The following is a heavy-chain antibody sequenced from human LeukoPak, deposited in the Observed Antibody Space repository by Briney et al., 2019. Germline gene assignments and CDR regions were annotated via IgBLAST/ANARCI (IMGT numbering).Heavy chain of an antibody. Sequence: GRSLRLSCAASGFTFSSYGMHWVRQAPGKGVGWVAVIWYDGSNKYYAESVKGGFTISRDTSKNTLYLQMNSLRAENTAVYYCANLGVADSWGQGTLVTVSS. J-gene: IGHJ4*02. CDR2: IWYDGSNK. CDR1: GFTFSSYG. CDR3: ANLGVADS. V-gene: IGHV3-33*06. D-gene: IGHD6-19*01.